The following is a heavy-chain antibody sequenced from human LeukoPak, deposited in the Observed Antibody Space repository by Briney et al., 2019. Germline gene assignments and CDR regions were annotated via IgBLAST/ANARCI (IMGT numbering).Heavy chain of an antibody. CDR3: GKETRGSYSDF. Sequence: GSSLTLSCAPSGFTFSSYGMHWVRQAPGKRLEWVAFIWYDESNKYYADFVKGRFTISRDTSKNTVYLQMNSLSAEETAVYYDGKETRGSYSDFWGQGTPVTVSS. J-gene: IGHJ4*02. CDR2: IWYDESNK. CDR1: GFTFSSYG. V-gene: IGHV3-30*02. D-gene: IGHD1-26*01.